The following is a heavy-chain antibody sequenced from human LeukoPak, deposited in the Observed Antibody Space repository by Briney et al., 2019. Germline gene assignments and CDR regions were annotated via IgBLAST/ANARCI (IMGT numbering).Heavy chain of an antibody. CDR1: GVSISSGDYY. J-gene: IGHJ4*02. Sequence: PSETLSLTCTVSGVSISSGDYYWSWIRQPPGKGLEWIGYIYYSGSTYYNPSLKSRVTISVDTSKNQFSLKLSSVTAADTAVYYCARADDYGDYYFDYWGQGTLVTVSS. CDR3: ARADDYGDYYFDY. V-gene: IGHV4-30-4*01. CDR2: IYYSGST. D-gene: IGHD4-17*01.